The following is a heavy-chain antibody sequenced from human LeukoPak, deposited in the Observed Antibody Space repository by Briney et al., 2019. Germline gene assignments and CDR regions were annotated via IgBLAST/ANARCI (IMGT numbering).Heavy chain of an antibody. D-gene: IGHD3-10*01. Sequence: GGSLRLSCAASGFTVSSNYMSWVRQAPGKGLEWVSVIYSGGSTYYADSVKGRFTISRDNSKNTVYLEMSSLRAEDTAVYYCAKRSRRLTIVRGVPREDVWGQGTTVTVSS. CDR1: GFTVSSNY. CDR3: AKRSRRLTIVRGVPREDV. J-gene: IGHJ6*02. V-gene: IGHV3-53*05. CDR2: IYSGGST.